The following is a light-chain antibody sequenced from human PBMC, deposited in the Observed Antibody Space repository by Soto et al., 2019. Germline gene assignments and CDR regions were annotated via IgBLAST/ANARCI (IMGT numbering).Light chain of an antibody. Sequence: DIQMTQSPSSVSASVGDRVTITCRASQGINNWLAWYQQQPGKAPTLLIYGASSLQSGVPSRFSGGGSWTHFTLIISSLQPEDFATYYCQQTNTFLPLTFGGGTKVEI. CDR3: QQTNTFLPLT. V-gene: IGKV1-12*01. CDR2: GAS. CDR1: QGINNW. J-gene: IGKJ4*01.